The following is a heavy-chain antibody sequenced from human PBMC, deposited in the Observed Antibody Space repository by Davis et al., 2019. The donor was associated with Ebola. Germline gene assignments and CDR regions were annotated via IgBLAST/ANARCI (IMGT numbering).Heavy chain of an antibody. V-gene: IGHV1-8*03. Sequence: ASVKVSCKASGYTFTSYDINWVRQATGQGLEWMGWMNPNSGNTGYAQKFQGRVTITRNTSISTAYMELSSLRSEDTAVYYCAILPAYGDLNYGMDVWGQGTTVTVSS. CDR1: GYTFTSYD. J-gene: IGHJ6*02. CDR2: MNPNSGNT. CDR3: AILPAYGDLNYGMDV. D-gene: IGHD4-17*01.